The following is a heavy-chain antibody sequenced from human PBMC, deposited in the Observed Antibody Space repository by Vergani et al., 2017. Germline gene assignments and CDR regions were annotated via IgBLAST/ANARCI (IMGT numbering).Heavy chain of an antibody. CDR3: ARGGDIVVVVAATLDYMDV. CDR2: IKQDGSEK. D-gene: IGHD2-15*01. CDR1: GFTFSSYW. J-gene: IGHJ6*03. Sequence: EVQLVESGGGLVQPGGSLRLSCAASGFTFSSYWMSWVRQAPGKGLEWVANIKQDGSEKYYVDSVKGRFTISRDNSKNTLYLQMNSLRAEDTAVYYCARGGDIVVVVAATLDYMDVWGKGTTVTVSS. V-gene: IGHV3-7*01.